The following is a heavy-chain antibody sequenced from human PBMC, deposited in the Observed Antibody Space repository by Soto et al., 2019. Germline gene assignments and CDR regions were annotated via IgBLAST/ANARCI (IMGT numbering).Heavy chain of an antibody. V-gene: IGHV3-33*01. D-gene: IGHD2-2*01. CDR3: ARAHISSEISMPQTFHH. CDR1: GFIFSNYD. J-gene: IGHJ1*01. Sequence: LRLSCEASGFIFSNYDMYWVRQGPGKGLEWVALMRSDGSNKYYVDSVKGRFTISRDNSKNMLFLQMDSLRAEDTAVYYCARAHISSEISMPQTFHHWGPGTRVTVSS. CDR2: MRSDGSNK.